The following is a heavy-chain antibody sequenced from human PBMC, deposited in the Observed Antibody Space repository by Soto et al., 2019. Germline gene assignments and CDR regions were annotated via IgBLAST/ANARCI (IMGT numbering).Heavy chain of an antibody. CDR2: ISGSGSGT. J-gene: IGHJ4*02. Sequence: GGSLRLSCVASGFTFSTYALTCVRQAPGKGLEWFSAISGSGSGTNYADSVKGRFTVSRDNSKNILYLQMNRLRAEDTDVYYCAKERPTPPSFDYWGSGTRLTVSS. CDR1: GFTFSTYA. CDR3: AKERPTPPSFDY. V-gene: IGHV3-23*01.